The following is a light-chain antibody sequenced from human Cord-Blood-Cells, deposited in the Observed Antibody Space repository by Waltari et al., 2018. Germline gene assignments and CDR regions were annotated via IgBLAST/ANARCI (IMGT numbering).Light chain of an antibody. V-gene: IGKV1-5*03. CDR3: QQYNSYWT. CDR2: KAS. CDR1: QSISSW. Sequence: DIQMTQSPSTLSASVGDRVTITCRASQSISSWLAWYQQKPGKAPKLLIYKASSLESGVPSRFSGSGSGTEFTLTISSLQPDDFATYYCQQYNSYWTFGQ. J-gene: IGKJ1*01.